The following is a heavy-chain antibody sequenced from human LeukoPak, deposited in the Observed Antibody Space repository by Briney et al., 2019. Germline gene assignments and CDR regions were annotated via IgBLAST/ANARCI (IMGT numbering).Heavy chain of an antibody. J-gene: IGHJ5*02. CDR2: IIPILGIA. V-gene: IGHV1-69*04. D-gene: IGHD3-10*01. Sequence: GSSVKVSCKASGGTFSSYAISWVRQAPGQGLEWMGRIIPILGIANYAQKFQGRVTITADESTSTAYMELSSLRSEDTAVYYCARDPRVRGVRFDPWGQGTLVTVSS. CDR3: ARDPRVRGVRFDP. CDR1: GGTFSSYA.